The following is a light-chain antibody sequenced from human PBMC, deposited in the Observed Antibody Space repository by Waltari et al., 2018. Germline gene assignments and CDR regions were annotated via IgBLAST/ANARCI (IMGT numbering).Light chain of an antibody. CDR3: QQYNNWPPLT. Sequence: EILMTQSPGTLSVSPGERATLSCRASQSVSSDLAWYQQKPGQAPRLIIYEASTRATGIPDRFSGRGSGTEFTLTISSLQPEDFGLYYCQQYNNWPPLTFGGGTKVEIK. CDR2: EAS. V-gene: IGKV3-15*01. J-gene: IGKJ4*01. CDR1: QSVSSD.